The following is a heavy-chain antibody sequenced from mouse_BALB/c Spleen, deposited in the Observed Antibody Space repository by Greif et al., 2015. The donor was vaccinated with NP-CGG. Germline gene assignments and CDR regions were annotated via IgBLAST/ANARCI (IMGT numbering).Heavy chain of an antibody. Sequence: EVNVVDSGGGLVKPGGSLKLSCAASGFTFSSYAMSWVRQTPEKRLEWVASISSGGSTYYPDSVKGRFTISRDNARNILYLQMSSLRSEDTAMYYCARQNYYGSSCWWGQGTTLTVSS. CDR1: GFTFSSYA. CDR2: ISSGGST. D-gene: IGHD1-1*01. V-gene: IGHV5-6-5*01. CDR3: ARQNYYGSSCW. J-gene: IGHJ2*01.